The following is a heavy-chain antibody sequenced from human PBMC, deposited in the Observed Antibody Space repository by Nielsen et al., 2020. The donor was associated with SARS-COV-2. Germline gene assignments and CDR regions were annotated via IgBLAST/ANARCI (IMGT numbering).Heavy chain of an antibody. CDR1: GFTVSSNY. D-gene: IGHD2-2*01. J-gene: IGHJ6*02. V-gene: IGHV3-53*01. Sequence: GGSLRLSCAASGFTVSSNYMSWVRQAPGKGLEWVSVIYSGGSTYYADSVKGRFTISRDNSKNTLYLQMNSLRAEDTAVYYCARERVPAANERVYGMDVWGQGTTVTVSS. CDR2: IYSGGST. CDR3: ARERVPAANERVYGMDV.